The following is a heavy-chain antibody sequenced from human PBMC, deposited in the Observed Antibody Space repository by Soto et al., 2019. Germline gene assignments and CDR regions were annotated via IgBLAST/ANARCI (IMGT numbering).Heavy chain of an antibody. CDR1: GGSISSGGYY. CDR2: IYYSGST. CDR3: ARGPGG. D-gene: IGHD3-10*01. Sequence: QVQLQESGPGLVKPSQTLSLTCTVSGGSISSGGYYWSWIRQHPGKGLEWIGYIYYSGSTYYNPSLMSRVTHSVDPSKNQFSLELGSVTGSGAAVYACARGPGGWGQGARVTVSS. J-gene: IGHJ4*02. V-gene: IGHV4-31*03.